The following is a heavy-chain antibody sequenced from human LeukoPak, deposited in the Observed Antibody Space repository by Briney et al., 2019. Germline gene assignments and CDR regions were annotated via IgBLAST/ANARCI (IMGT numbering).Heavy chain of an antibody. CDR1: GASISSSNW. CDR3: SREGRAFCPFGY. Sequence: PSETLSLTCAVSGASISSSNWWSWVRQPPGQGLEWIGEISLTGRTNYNPSLNGRVTISLDESSNQVSLHLTSVTAADTAIYYCSREGRAFCPFGYWGQGTLVIVPS. CDR2: ISLTGRT. D-gene: IGHD2-15*01. V-gene: IGHV4-4*02. J-gene: IGHJ4*02.